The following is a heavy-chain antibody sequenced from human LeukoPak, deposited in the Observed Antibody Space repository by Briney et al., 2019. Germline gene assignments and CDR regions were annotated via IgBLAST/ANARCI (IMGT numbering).Heavy chain of an antibody. J-gene: IGHJ4*02. CDR3: VRHDGMVLPV. Sequence: PGGSLRLSCTGPGFTFGDHSMSWVRQAPGKGLEWVGFITSKPYGETSHYAASVSGRFSFSRDDSKSIAYLQMNSLKTEDTAVYYCVRHDGMVLPVWGQGTLVTVSS. CDR1: GFTFGDHS. CDR2: ITSKPYGETS. D-gene: IGHD3-3*01. V-gene: IGHV3-49*04.